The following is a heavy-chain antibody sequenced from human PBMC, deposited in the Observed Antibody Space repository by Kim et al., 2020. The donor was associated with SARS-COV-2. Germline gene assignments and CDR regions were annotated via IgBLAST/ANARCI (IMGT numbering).Heavy chain of an antibody. D-gene: IGHD3-22*01. CDR3: ARDHYDDQYYGMDV. CDR2: ISYDVNIK. J-gene: IGHJ6*02. V-gene: IGHV3-30*03. CDR1: GFTFSNYG. Sequence: GGSLRLSCSVSGFTFSNYGMHWVRQAPGKGLEWVAVISYDVNIKYYADSVKGRFTVSRDNSKNTLYLYMNSLRTEDTAVYYCARDHYDDQYYGMDVWGQGTTVTVSS.